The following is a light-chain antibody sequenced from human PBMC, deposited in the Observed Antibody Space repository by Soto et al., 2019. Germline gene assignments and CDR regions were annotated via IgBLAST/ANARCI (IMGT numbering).Light chain of an antibody. CDR3: QQANSFPLT. CDR1: QGISSW. CDR2: AAS. J-gene: IGKJ4*01. V-gene: IGKV1-12*01. Sequence: DIQMPQSPSSVSASVGDRVTSTCRASQGISSWLAWYQQKPGKAPQLLIYAASSLKSGVPSRLRGSGSGTDVTLTISSLQPEDFAPYYCQQANSFPLTFGGGTKVESK.